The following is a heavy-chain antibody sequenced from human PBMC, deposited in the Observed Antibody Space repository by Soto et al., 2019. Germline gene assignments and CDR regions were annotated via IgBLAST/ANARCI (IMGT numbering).Heavy chain of an antibody. V-gene: IGHV3-30*03. CDR3: GTWLRLPYVVDY. D-gene: IGHD5-12*01. CDR1: GFTFSSYG. J-gene: IGHJ4*02. Sequence: GGSLRLSCAASGFTFSSYGMNWVRQAPGKGLEWVTVISDDGSNKYYADSVKGRFTISRDNSKNTLYLQMNSLRAEDTAVYYCGTWLRLPYVVDYWGQGTLVTVSS. CDR2: ISDDGSNK.